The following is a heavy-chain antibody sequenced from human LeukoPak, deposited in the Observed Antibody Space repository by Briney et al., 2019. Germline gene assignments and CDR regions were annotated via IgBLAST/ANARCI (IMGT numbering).Heavy chain of an antibody. CDR2: IYYSGST. CDR1: GGSISSYY. Sequence: PSETLSLTCTVSGGSISSYYWSWIRQPPGKGLEWIGYIYYSGSTNYNPSLKSRVTISVDTSKNQFSLKLSSVTAADTAVYHCARDRGLGELAAFIFDYWGQGTLVTISS. CDR3: ARDRGLGELAAFIFDY. J-gene: IGHJ4*02. V-gene: IGHV4-59*01. D-gene: IGHD3-10*01.